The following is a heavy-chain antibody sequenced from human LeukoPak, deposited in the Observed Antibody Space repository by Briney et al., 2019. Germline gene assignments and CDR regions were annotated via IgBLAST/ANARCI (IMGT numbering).Heavy chain of an antibody. D-gene: IGHD3-22*01. V-gene: IGHV1-2*02. CDR1: GYTFTGYY. Sequence: ASVKVSCKASGYTFTGYYMHWVRQAPGQGLEWMGWINPNSGGTNYAQKFQGRVTMTRDTSISTACMELSRLRSDDTAVYYCARAIFYDSSGYYQPHNWFDPWGQGTLVTVSS. CDR3: ARAIFYDSSGYYQPHNWFDP. J-gene: IGHJ5*02. CDR2: INPNSGGT.